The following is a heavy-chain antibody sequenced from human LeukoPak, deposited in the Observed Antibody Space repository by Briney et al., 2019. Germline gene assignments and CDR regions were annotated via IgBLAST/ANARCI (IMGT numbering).Heavy chain of an antibody. CDR1: GGSFSGYY. Sequence: ASETLSLTCAVYGGSFSGYYWSWIRQPPGKGLEWVGEINHSGSTNYNPSLKSRVTISVDTSKNQFSLKLSSVTAADTAVYYCARGPNYYDSSGYYSATWFDPWGQGTLVTVSS. CDR3: ARGPNYYDSSGYYSATWFDP. CDR2: INHSGST. J-gene: IGHJ5*02. V-gene: IGHV4-34*01. D-gene: IGHD3-22*01.